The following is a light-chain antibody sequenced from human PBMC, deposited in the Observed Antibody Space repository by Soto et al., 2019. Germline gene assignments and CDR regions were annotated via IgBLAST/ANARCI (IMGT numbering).Light chain of an antibody. CDR1: QRVSNSW. J-gene: IGKJ1*01. Sequence: EIVLTQSPGTLSLSPGERATLSCRASQRVSNSWIAWYQHKPGQAPRLLIYGASSRAAGIPDRFSGGGSGTDFTLTITRLEPEDSAVFYCQQYGSPPWPFGQGNKVEIK. CDR3: QQYGSPPWP. V-gene: IGKV3-20*01. CDR2: GAS.